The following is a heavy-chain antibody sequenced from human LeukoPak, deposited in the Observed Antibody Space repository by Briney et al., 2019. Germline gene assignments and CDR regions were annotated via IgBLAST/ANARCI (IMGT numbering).Heavy chain of an antibody. J-gene: IGHJ6*02. CDR1: GFTFSSYG. V-gene: IGHV1-3*01. D-gene: IGHD6-19*01. Sequence: SGGSLRLSCAASGFTFSSYGMHWVRQAPGQGPEWLAWINAGEGKTKYLQKYQDRVTISRVTSASTAYMELSSLRSEDTAVYYCARGSGWSEYYAMDVWGQGTTVIVSS. CDR3: ARGSGWSEYYAMDV. CDR2: INAGEGKT.